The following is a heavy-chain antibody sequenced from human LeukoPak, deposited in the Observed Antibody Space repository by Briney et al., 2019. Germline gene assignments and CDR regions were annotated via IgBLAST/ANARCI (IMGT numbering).Heavy chain of an antibody. J-gene: IGHJ3*02. V-gene: IGHV5-51*01. CDR1: GYSFTTYW. D-gene: IGHD2/OR15-2a*01. CDR2: IYPGDSET. CDR3: ARQQYLAFDI. Sequence: GESLKISCKGSGYSFTTYWIAWLRLMPGKGLEWMGIIYPGDSETRYSTSFQGQVTISADKSISTAYLQWSSLKASGTAIYYCARQQYLAFDIWGQGTMVTVSS.